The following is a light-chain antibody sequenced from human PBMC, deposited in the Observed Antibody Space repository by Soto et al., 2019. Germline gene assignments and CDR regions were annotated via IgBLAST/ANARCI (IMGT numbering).Light chain of an antibody. CDR1: ESVSSYY. CDR2: GPS. J-gene: IGKJ1*01. Sequence: EIVLTQSPGTLSLSPGERATLSCRASESVSSYYIAWYQHKPGQAPRLLIYGPSTRATGIPDRFSASGSGTDFTLSISTLDPDDSALYYCHQYTDSPLTFGHATMV. CDR3: HQYTDSPLT. V-gene: IGKV3-20*01.